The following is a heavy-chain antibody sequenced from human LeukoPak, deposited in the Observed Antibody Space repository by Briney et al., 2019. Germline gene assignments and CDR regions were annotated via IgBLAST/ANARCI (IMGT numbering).Heavy chain of an antibody. V-gene: IGHV1-2*02. Sequence: GASVKVSCKASGYTFSGYYMHWVRQVPGQGLGWMGWINPDSGGTNYAQEFQGRVTMTRDTSISTAYMELTTLISDDTAVYYCARDKDGMDVWGQGTTVTVSS. CDR1: GYTFSGYY. J-gene: IGHJ6*02. CDR3: ARDKDGMDV. CDR2: INPDSGGT.